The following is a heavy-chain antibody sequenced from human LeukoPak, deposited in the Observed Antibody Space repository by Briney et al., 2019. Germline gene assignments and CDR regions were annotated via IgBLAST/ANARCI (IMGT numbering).Heavy chain of an antibody. CDR3: ARAESGWYPHDAFDI. CDR1: GYTFTRYG. D-gene: IGHD6-19*01. J-gene: IGHJ3*02. Sequence: GASVKVSCKASGYTFTRYGITWVRQAPGQGGVWMGWISAYNGNTNYAQKLPGRDTMTTDTSTSTAYMELRSVGSDDTGVYYCARAESGWYPHDAFDIWGQGTMVTVSS. CDR2: ISAYNGNT. V-gene: IGHV1-18*04.